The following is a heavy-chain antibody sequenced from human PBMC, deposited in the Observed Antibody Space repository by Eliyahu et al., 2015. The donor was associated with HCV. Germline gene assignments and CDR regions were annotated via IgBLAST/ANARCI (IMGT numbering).Heavy chain of an antibody. J-gene: IGHJ4*02. CDR1: GYTFTSYY. CDR2: INPSGGST. D-gene: IGHD2-2*01. CDR3: ARGGGLIVVVPAAPFDY. V-gene: IGHV1-46*03. Sequence: QVQLVQSGAEVKKPGASVKVSCKAXGYTFTSYYMHWVRQAPGQGLEWMGIINPSGGSTSYAQKFQGRVTMTRDTSTSTVYMELSSLRSEDTAVYYCARGGGLIVVVPAAPFDYWGQGTLVTVSS.